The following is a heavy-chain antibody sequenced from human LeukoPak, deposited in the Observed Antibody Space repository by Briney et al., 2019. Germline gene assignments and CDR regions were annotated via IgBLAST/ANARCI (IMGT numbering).Heavy chain of an antibody. V-gene: IGHV1-2*06. CDR1: GYTFTGYY. D-gene: IGHD6-6*01. CDR3: ARGAGIVARPRFDY. Sequence: ASVKVSCKASGYTFTGYYMHWVRQAPGQGLEWMGRINPNSGGTNYAQKFQGRVTMTRDTSISTAYMELSRLRSDDTAVHYCARGAGIVARPRFDYWGQGTLVAVSS. CDR2: INPNSGGT. J-gene: IGHJ4*02.